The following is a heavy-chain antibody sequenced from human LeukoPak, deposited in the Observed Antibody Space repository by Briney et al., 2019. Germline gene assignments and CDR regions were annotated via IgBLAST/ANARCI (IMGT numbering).Heavy chain of an antibody. Sequence: GGSLRLSCAASGFTFSSYWMSWVRQAPGKGLEWVANIKQDGSEKYYVDSVKGRFTISRDNAKNSLYLQMNSLRAEDTAVYYCARDRPRYYYYYGMDVWGQGTTVTVSS. CDR2: IKQDGSEK. V-gene: IGHV3-7*01. J-gene: IGHJ6*02. D-gene: IGHD6-6*01. CDR1: GFTFSSYW. CDR3: ARDRPRYYYYYGMDV.